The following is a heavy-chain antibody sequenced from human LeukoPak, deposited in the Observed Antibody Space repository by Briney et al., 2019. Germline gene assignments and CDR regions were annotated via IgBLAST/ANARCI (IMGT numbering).Heavy chain of an antibody. Sequence: GESLKISCKGSGYLFTTYWIGWVRQMPGKGLEWMGIISFGDSDTRYSPSFQGQVTISADKSISTACLQWNSLKASDTAMYYCARLGGSGSYYIGNAFDIWGQGTMVTVSS. CDR3: ARLGGSGSYYIGNAFDI. V-gene: IGHV5-51*01. D-gene: IGHD3-10*01. CDR2: ISFGDSDT. J-gene: IGHJ3*02. CDR1: GYLFTTYW.